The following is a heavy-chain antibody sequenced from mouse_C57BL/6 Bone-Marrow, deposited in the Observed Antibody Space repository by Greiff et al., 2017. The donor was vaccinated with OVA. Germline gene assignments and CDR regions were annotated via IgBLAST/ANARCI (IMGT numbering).Heavy chain of an antibody. CDR2: IRSKSNNYAT. CDR3: VRQYYGSSYVSGYFDV. CDR1: GFSFNTYA. V-gene: IGHV10-1*01. Sequence: EVKLLESGGGLVQPKGSLKLSCAASGFSFNTYAMNWVCQAPGKGLEWVARIRSKSNNYATYYADSVKDRFTISRDDSESMLYLQMNNLKTEDTAMYYCVRQYYGSSYVSGYFDVWGTGTTVTVSS. D-gene: IGHD1-1*01. J-gene: IGHJ1*03.